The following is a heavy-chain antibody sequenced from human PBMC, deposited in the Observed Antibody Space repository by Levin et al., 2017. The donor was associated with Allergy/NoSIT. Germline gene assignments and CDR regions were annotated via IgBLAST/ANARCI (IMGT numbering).Heavy chain of an antibody. V-gene: IGHV3-23*01. D-gene: IGHD2-2*01. CDR1: GFTFSSYA. CDR2: ISGSGGST. CDR3: AKLRYCSSTSCYSHFDY. Sequence: ETLSLTCAASGFTFSSYAMSWVRQAPGKGLEWVSAISGSGGSTYYADSVKGRFTISRDNSKNTLYLQMNSLRAEDTAVYYCAKLRYCSSTSCYSHFDYWGQGTLVTVSS. J-gene: IGHJ4*02.